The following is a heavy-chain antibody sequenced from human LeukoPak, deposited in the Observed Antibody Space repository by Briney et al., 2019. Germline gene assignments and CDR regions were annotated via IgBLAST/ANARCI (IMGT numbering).Heavy chain of an antibody. CDR1: GGTFSSYA. CDR2: IIPIFGTT. CDR3: ASRIAAAGLLSYYYYYYMDV. D-gene: IGHD6-13*01. V-gene: IGHV1-69*01. Sequence: SVKVSCKASGGTFSSYAFSWVRQAPGQGLEWMGGIIPIFGTTNYAQKFQGRVTITADESTSTAYMELSSLRSEDTAVYYCASRIAAAGLLSYYYYYYMDVWGKGTTVTVSS. J-gene: IGHJ6*03.